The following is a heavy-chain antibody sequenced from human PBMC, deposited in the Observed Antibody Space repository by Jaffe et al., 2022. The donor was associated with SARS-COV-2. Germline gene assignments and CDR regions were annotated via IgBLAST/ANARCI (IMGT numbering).Heavy chain of an antibody. CDR1: GFSISDYF. Sequence: QVQLVESGGTLVKPGGSLRLSCAASGFSISDYFISWIRQAPGKGLEWVSHSSNSGTYLNYADSVKGRFTISRDNAKNSASLQMDSLRVEDTALYFCARLGADGKADVWGQGTTVTVSS. CDR3: ARLGADGKADV. D-gene: IGHD3-10*01. J-gene: IGHJ6*02. CDR2: SSNSGTYL. V-gene: IGHV3-11*06.